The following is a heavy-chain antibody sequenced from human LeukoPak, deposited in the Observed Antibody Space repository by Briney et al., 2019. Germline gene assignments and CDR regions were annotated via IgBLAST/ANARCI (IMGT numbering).Heavy chain of an antibody. J-gene: IGHJ4*02. V-gene: IGHV1-8*01. Sequence: ASVKVSCKASGYTFTSYDINWVRQATGQGLEWVGWMNPNSGNTGSAQKFQGRVTMTRDTSISTAYMALSRLRSEDTAIYYCARAAGDLDYWGQGTLVTVSS. CDR1: GYTFTSYD. CDR2: MNPNSGNT. CDR3: ARAAGDLDY.